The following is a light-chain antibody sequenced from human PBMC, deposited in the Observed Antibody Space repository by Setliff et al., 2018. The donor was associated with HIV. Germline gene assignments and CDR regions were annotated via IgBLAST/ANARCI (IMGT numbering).Light chain of an antibody. Sequence: QSALSQPRSVSGSPGQSATISCTGSSSDVGGYNYVSWFQQKPGKAPKLIIYDVTKRPSGVPSRFSGSKSGNTASLTISGLRSEDEADYFCCSYAGSHTFIIFGGGTKVTVL. V-gene: IGLV2-11*01. CDR3: CSYAGSHTFII. J-gene: IGLJ1*01. CDR2: DVT. CDR1: SSDVGGYNY.